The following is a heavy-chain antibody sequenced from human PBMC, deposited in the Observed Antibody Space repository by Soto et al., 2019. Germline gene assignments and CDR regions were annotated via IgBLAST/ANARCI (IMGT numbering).Heavy chain of an antibody. D-gene: IGHD3-22*01. J-gene: IGHJ4*02. CDR3: ASAHVKYYYDSSGYDDY. Sequence: SETLSLTCTVSGGSVSSGSYYWSWIRQPPGKGLEWIGYIYYSGSTNYNPSLKSRVTISVDTSKNQFSLKLSSVTAADTAVYYCASAHVKYYYDSSGYDDYWGQGTLVAVSS. CDR2: IYYSGST. V-gene: IGHV4-61*01. CDR1: GGSVSSGSYY.